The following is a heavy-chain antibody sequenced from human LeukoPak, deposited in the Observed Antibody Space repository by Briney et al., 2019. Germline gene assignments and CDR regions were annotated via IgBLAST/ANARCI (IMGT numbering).Heavy chain of an antibody. CDR3: ARAPSYGDYTFDY. J-gene: IGHJ4*02. V-gene: IGHV3-53*01. Sequence: GGSLRLSCAASGFTVSSNYMSWVRQAPGKGLEWVSVIYSGGSTYYADSVKGRFTISRDNSKSTLYLQMNSLRAEDTAVYYCARAPSYGDYTFDYWGQGTLVTVSS. CDR1: GFTVSSNY. CDR2: IYSGGST. D-gene: IGHD4-17*01.